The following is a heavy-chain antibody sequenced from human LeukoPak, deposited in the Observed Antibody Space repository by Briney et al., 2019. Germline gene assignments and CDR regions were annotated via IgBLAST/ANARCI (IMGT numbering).Heavy chain of an antibody. CDR1: GGSFSGYY. Sequence: PSETLSFTCAVSGGSFSGYYWSWIRQPPGKGLEWIGEINHSGSTNYNPSLKSRVTISVDTSKNQFSLNLSSVTAADTAVYYCASHYGSGVEDWGQGTLVTVSS. V-gene: IGHV4-34*01. D-gene: IGHD3-10*01. CDR3: ASHYGSGVED. CDR2: INHSGST. J-gene: IGHJ4*02.